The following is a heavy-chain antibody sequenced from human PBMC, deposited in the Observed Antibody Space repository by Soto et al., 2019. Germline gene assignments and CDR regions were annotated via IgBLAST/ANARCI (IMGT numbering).Heavy chain of an antibody. CDR3: GKPVITAITGTTVNH. D-gene: IGHD1-20*01. J-gene: IGHJ5*02. V-gene: IGHV3-23*01. Sequence: PGGSLRLSCAASGFMLSAYAMSWVRQSPGKGLEWVSLISGSGDSTYYADSVKGRFTISRDNSKNTVYLQMNSLRVEDTAVYYCGKPVITAITGTTVNHWGQGTLVTVSS. CDR1: GFMLSAYA. CDR2: ISGSGDST.